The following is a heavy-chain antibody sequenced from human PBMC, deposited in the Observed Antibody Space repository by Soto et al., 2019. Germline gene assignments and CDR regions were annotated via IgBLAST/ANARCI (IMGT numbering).Heavy chain of an antibody. CDR1: GGTFSSYA. V-gene: IGHV1-69*13. CDR2: IIPIFGTA. CDR3: ARAGYYGSGRYNWFDP. Sequence: ASVKVSCKASGGTFSSYAISWVRQAPGQGLEWMGGIIPIFGTANYAQKFQGRVTITADESTSTAYMELSSLRSEDTAVYYCARAGYYGSGRYNWFDPWGQGTLVTV. J-gene: IGHJ5*02. D-gene: IGHD3-10*01.